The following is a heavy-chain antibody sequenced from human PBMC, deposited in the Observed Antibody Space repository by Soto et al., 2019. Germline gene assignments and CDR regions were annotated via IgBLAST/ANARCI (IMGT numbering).Heavy chain of an antibody. D-gene: IGHD2-2*02. CDR1: GFTFSSYW. J-gene: IGHJ6*02. V-gene: IGHV3-7*01. CDR2: IKQDGSEK. CDR3: ARFIVVVPVAIAYYYYYGMDV. Sequence: EVQLVESGGGLVQPGGSLRLSCAASGFTFSSYWMSWVRQAPGKGLEWVANIKQDGSEKYYVDSVKGRFTISRDNAKNSLYLQMNSLRAEDTAVYYCARFIVVVPVAIAYYYYYGMDVWGQGTTVTVSS.